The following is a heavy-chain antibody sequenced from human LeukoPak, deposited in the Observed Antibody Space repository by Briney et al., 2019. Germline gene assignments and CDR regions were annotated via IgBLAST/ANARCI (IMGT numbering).Heavy chain of an antibody. CDR2: IIPIFGTA. Sequence: SVTVSCMASVGTFSSYAISWVRQAPGQGLEWMGGIIPIFGTANFAQKFQGRVTLTADESTSTAYMELSSLRSEDTAVYYCARDASTRKASKMGYYYYYGMDVWGQGTTVTVSS. CDR1: VGTFSSYA. J-gene: IGHJ6*02. D-gene: IGHD1-14*01. V-gene: IGHV1-69*13. CDR3: ARDASTRKASKMGYYYYYGMDV.